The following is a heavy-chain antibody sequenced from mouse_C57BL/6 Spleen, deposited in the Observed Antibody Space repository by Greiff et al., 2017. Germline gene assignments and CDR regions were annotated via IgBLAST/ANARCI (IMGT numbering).Heavy chain of an antibody. CDR1: GFTFSSYA. D-gene: IGHD1-1*01. V-gene: IGHV5-4*03. J-gene: IGHJ3*01. Sequence: EVMLVESGGGLVKPGGSLTLSCAASGFTFSSYAMSWVRQTPEKRLEWVATISDGGSYTYYPDNVKGRFTISRDNAKNNLYLQMSHLKSEDTAMYYCARGDTTVVGRAWFAYWGQGTLVTVSA. CDR2: ISDGGSYT. CDR3: ARGDTTVVGRAWFAY.